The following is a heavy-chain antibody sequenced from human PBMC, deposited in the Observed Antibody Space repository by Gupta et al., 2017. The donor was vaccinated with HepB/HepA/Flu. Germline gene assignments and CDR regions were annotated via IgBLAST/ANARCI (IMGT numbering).Heavy chain of an antibody. Sequence: VGGLLQPGGSLRLSCAASGFTFGSFDMNWVRQAPGKGLEWVSGINRDAGKTHYADFGKGRFTISRDNSRNTLSLQMTSMRVEETAVYYCAKALASGRMFYFDSGGQGTLVTVS. D-gene: IGHD6-19*01. V-gene: IGHV3-23*01. J-gene: IGHJ4*02. CDR2: INRDAGKT. CDR3: AKALASGRMFYFDS. CDR1: GFTFGSFD.